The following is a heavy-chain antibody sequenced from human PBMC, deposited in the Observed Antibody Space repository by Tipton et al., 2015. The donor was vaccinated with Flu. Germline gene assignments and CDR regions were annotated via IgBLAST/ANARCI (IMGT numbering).Heavy chain of an antibody. CDR3: ARGPRDGYNTDY. CDR2: ISSSSSYI. D-gene: IGHD5-24*01. CDR1: GFTFSSYS. Sequence: GSLRLSCAASGFTFSSYSMNWVRQAPGKGLEWVSSISSSSSYIYYADSVKGRFTISRDNAKNSLYLQMNSLRAEDTAAYYCARGPRDGYNTDYWGQGTLVTVPS. V-gene: IGHV3-21*01. J-gene: IGHJ4*02.